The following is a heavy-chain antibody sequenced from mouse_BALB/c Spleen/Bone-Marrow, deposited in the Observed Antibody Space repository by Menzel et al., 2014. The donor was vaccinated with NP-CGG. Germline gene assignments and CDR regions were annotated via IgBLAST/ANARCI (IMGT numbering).Heavy chain of an antibody. V-gene: IGHV1-80*01. CDR3: AKVTMGFAY. J-gene: IGHJ3*01. D-gene: IGHD2-2*01. Sequence: VQLVESGAELVRPGPSVKISCKASGYAFSSYWVTWVKQRPGQGLEWIGQIYPGDGVTNYNGKFKDKVTLTADKSSSAAYMQLSSLTSEDSAVYFCAKVTMGFAYWGQGTLVTVSA. CDR2: IYPGDGVT. CDR1: GYAFSSYW.